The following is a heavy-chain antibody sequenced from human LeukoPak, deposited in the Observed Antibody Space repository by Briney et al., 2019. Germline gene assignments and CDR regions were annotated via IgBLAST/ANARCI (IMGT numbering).Heavy chain of an antibody. CDR1: GFAFSSYW. D-gene: IGHD6-6*01. Sequence: GGSLRLSCAASGFAFSSYWMSWVRQAPGKGLEWVANIKQDGTQKYYVDSVKGRFTISRDNAKNSLYLQMNSLRDEDTAVYYCARKGLADYWGQGTLVTVSS. V-gene: IGHV3-7*01. CDR3: ARKGLADY. CDR2: IKQDGTQK. J-gene: IGHJ4*02.